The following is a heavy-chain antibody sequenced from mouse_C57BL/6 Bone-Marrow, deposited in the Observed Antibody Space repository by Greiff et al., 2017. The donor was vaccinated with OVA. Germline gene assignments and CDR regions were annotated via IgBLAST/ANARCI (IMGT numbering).Heavy chain of an antibody. D-gene: IGHD1-1*01. J-gene: IGHJ3*01. V-gene: IGHV1-85*01. Sequence: VQLQQSGPELVKPGASVKLSCKASGYTFTSYDINWVKQRPGQGLEWIGWIYPRAGSTKYNEKFKGKATVTVDTSSSTAYMELHSLTSEDSAVSFCARPSLYASGTWFAYWGQGTLVTVSA. CDR3: ARPSLYASGTWFAY. CDR1: GYTFTSYD. CDR2: IYPRAGST.